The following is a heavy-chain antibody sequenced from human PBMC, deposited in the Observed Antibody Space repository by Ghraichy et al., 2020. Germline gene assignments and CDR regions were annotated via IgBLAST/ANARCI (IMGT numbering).Heavy chain of an antibody. D-gene: IGHD2-2*02. V-gene: IGHV6-1*01. CDR3: ARGSVVPAAIRVYYYGMDV. J-gene: IGHJ6*02. Sequence: SQTLSLTCAISGDSVSSNSAAWNWIRQSPSRGLEWLGRTYYRSKWYNDYAVSVKSRITINPDTSKNQFSLQLNSVTPEDTAVYYCARGSVVPAAIRVYYYGMDVWGQGTTVTVSS. CDR1: GDSVSSNSAA. CDR2: TYYRSKWYN.